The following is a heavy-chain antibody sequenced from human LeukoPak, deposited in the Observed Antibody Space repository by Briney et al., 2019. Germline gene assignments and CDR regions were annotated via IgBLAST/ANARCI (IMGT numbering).Heavy chain of an antibody. CDR1: GYTFTSYG. CDR2: ISAYNGNT. CDR3: ARDRSGTTSVAARY. Sequence: GASVKVSCTASGYTFTSYGISWVRQAPGQGLEWMGWISAYNGNTNYAQKLQGRVTMTTDTSTSTAYMELRSLRSDDTAVYYCARDRSGTTSVAARYWGQGTLVTVSS. D-gene: IGHD6-6*01. J-gene: IGHJ4*02. V-gene: IGHV1-18*01.